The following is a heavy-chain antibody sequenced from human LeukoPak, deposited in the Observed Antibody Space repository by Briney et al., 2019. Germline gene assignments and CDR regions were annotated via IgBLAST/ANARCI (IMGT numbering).Heavy chain of an antibody. J-gene: IGHJ4*02. CDR3: ARVPRVYVWGSYRSPYYFDY. CDR2: ISAYNGNT. D-gene: IGHD3-16*02. CDR1: GYTFTSYG. Sequence: ASVKVSCKASGYTFTSYGISWVRQAPGQGLEWMGWISAYNGNTNYAQKLQGRVTTTTDTSTSTAYMELGSLRSDDTAVYYCARVPRVYVWGSYRSPYYFDYWGQGTLVTVSS. V-gene: IGHV1-18*01.